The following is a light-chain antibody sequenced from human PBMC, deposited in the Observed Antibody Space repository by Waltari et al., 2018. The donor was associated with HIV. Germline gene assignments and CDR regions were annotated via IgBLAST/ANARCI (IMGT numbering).Light chain of an antibody. Sequence: SYELTQPLSVSVALGQTARITCGGNNIGSKNVHWYQQKPGQAPVLVIYRDSNRPPGIPERFSGSKSVNTATLTISRAQAGDEADYYCQVWDSSTVVFGGGTKLTVL. J-gene: IGLJ2*01. CDR1: NIGSKN. CDR3: QVWDSSTVV. CDR2: RDS. V-gene: IGLV3-9*01.